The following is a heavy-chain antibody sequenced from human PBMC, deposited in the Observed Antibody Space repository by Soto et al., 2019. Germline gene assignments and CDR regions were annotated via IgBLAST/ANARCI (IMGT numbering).Heavy chain of an antibody. CDR2: IIPIFGTA. Sequence: SVKVSCKASGRTFSSFAISWVRQAPGQGLEWMGGIIPIFGTANYAQKFQGRVTITADESTSTAYMELSSLRSEDTAVYYRARDVTEPGRPMTRFDECGQGTLVT. J-gene: IGHJ4*02. CDR1: GRTFSSFA. V-gene: IGHV1-69*13. CDR3: ARDVTEPGRPMTRFDE. D-gene: IGHD1-26*01.